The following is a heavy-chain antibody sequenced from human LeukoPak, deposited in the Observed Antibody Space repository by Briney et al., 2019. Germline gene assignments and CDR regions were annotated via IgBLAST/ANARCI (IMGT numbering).Heavy chain of an antibody. CDR3: ARDRENCSGGSCNYYFDY. V-gene: IGHV1-69*04. J-gene: IGHJ4*02. Sequence: KVSCKASGGTFSSYAISWVRQAPGQGLEWMGRIIPIFGIANYAQKFQGRVTITADKSTSTAYMELSSLRSEDTAVYCCARDRENCSGGSCNYYFDYWGQGTLVTVSS. CDR1: GGTFSSYA. CDR2: IIPIFGIA. D-gene: IGHD2-15*01.